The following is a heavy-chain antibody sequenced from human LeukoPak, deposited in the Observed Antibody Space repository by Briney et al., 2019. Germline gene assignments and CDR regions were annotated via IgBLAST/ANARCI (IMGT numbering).Heavy chain of an antibody. D-gene: IGHD3-10*01. CDR3: ARVGSHSGSLSLIKRNYYYYYYMDV. CDR1: GFTFISYW. V-gene: IGHV3-7*01. Sequence: PGGSLRLCCAASGFTFISYWMSWVRQAPGKGLEWVANIKQDASEKYYVDYVKGRFTISRDNAKTSLYLQMNSLRAEDTAVYYCARVGSHSGSLSLIKRNYYYYYYMDVWVKGTTVTISS. J-gene: IGHJ6*03. CDR2: IKQDASEK.